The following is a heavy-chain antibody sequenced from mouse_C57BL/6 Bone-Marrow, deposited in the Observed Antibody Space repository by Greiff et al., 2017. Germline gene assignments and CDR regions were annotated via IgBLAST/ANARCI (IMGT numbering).Heavy chain of an antibody. CDR1: GYTFTDYY. V-gene: IGHV1-19*01. CDR3: ARVRLLQGYWYFDV. Sequence: VQLQQSGPVLVKPGASVKMSCKASGYTFTDYYMNWVKQSHGKSLEWIGVINPYNGGTSYNQKFKGKATLTVDKSSSTAYMELNSLTSEDSAVYYCARVRLLQGYWYFDVWGTGTTVTVSS. J-gene: IGHJ1*03. D-gene: IGHD2-10*01. CDR2: INPYNGGT.